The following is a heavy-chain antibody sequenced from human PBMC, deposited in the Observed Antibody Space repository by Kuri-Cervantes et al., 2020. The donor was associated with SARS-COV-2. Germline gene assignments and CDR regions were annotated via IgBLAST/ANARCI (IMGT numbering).Heavy chain of an antibody. CDR3: TTESVITSLDH. Sequence: GGSLRLSCAASGFTFSSYSMNWVRQAPGKGLEWVAAISASGRTTYYGDSVKGHFTISRDNSKNTLYLQMDSLKTEDTALYYCTTESVITSLDHWGQGTLVTVSS. CDR2: ISASGRTT. D-gene: IGHD3-22*01. V-gene: IGHV3-23*01. J-gene: IGHJ4*02. CDR1: GFTFSSYS.